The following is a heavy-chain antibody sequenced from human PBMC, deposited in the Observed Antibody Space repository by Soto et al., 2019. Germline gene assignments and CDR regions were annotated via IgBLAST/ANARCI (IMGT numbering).Heavy chain of an antibody. CDR2: IYYSGST. Sequence: PSETLSLTCTVSGGSISSGGYYWSWTRQHPGKGLEWIGYIYYSGSTYYNPSLKSRVTISVDTSKNQFSLKLSSVTAADTAVYYCARGRYSSSGFDYWGQGTLVTVSS. J-gene: IGHJ4*02. CDR3: ARGRYSSSGFDY. CDR1: GGSISSGGYY. V-gene: IGHV4-31*03. D-gene: IGHD6-6*01.